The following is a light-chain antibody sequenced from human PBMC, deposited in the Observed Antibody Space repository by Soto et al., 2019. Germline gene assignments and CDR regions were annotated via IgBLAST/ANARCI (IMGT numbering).Light chain of an antibody. V-gene: IGKV3-15*01. Sequence: EIVLTQSPGTLSLSPGERATLSCRASESVSSHLAWYQQKPGLAPRLLIYGASTRATGVPARFIGSGSGTEFTLTISSLQSEDFAVYYCQHYGGSFIFGPGTKVDIK. CDR1: ESVSSH. CDR2: GAS. CDR3: QHYGGSFI. J-gene: IGKJ3*01.